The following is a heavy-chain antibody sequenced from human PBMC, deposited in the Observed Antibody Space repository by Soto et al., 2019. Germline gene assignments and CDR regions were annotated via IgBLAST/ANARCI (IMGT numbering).Heavy chain of an antibody. CDR2: IIPIFGTA. J-gene: IGHJ4*02. CDR1: GGTFSSYA. Sequence: QVQLVQSGAEVKKPGSSVKVSCKASGGTFSSYAISWVRQAPGQGLEWMGGIIPIFGTANYAQKFQGRVTITADESTSTAYMELSSLRSEDTAVYYCASLTYCGGDCYPYLFDYCGQGTLVTVSS. CDR3: ASLTYCGGDCYPYLFDY. D-gene: IGHD2-21*02. V-gene: IGHV1-69*01.